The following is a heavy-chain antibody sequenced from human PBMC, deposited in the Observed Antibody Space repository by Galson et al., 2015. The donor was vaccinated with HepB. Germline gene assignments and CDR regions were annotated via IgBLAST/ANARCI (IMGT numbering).Heavy chain of an antibody. J-gene: IGHJ4*02. D-gene: IGHD1-26*01. Sequence: SLRLSCAASGFTFSSYAMHWVRQAPGKGLEWVALILYDGSKKYYADSVKGRFTISRDNSKNTVYLEMNSLRAEDTAEYYCARGLSGAVYFDYWGQGTLVTVSS. CDR3: ARGLSGAVYFDY. V-gene: IGHV3-30*04. CDR2: ILYDGSKK. CDR1: GFTFSSYA.